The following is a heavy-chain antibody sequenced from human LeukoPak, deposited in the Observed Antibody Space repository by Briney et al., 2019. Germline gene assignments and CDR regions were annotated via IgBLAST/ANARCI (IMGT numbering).Heavy chain of an antibody. J-gene: IGHJ4*02. CDR2: INHSGST. CDR1: GGSFSGYY. CDR3: ARFRGSSWYPYYFDY. D-gene: IGHD6-13*01. Sequence: PSETLSRTCAVYGGSFSGYYWSWIRQPPGKGLEWTGEINHSGSTNYNPSLKSRVTISVDTSKNQFSLKLSSVTAADTAVYYCARFRGSSWYPYYFDYWGQGTLVTVSS. V-gene: IGHV4-34*01.